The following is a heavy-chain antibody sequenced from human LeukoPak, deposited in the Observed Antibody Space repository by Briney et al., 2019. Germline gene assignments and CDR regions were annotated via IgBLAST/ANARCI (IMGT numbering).Heavy chain of an antibody. J-gene: IGHJ4*02. V-gene: IGHV1-69*04. CDR1: GGSFNNYA. CDR3: ARDLVDTVDYFDY. D-gene: IGHD4-23*01. CDR2: IIPIFGIA. Sequence: ASVKVSCKASGGSFNNYAISWVRQAPGQGLEWMGRIIPIFGIANSAQKFQGRVTITADKSTNTAYMELSSLRSEDTAVYYCARDLVDTVDYFDYWGQGTPVTVSS.